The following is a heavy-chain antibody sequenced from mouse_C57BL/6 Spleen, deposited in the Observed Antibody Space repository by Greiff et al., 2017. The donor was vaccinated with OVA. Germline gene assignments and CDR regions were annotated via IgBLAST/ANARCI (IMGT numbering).Heavy chain of an antibody. D-gene: IGHD2-3*01. V-gene: IGHV1-4*01. Sequence: VQRVESGAELARPGASVKMSCKASGYTFTSYTMHWVKQRPGQGLEWIGYINPSSGYTKYNQKFKDKATLTADKSSSTAYMQLSSLTSEDSAVYYCARGGWLPLDYWGQGTTLTVSS. J-gene: IGHJ2*01. CDR3: ARGGWLPLDY. CDR1: GYTFTSYT. CDR2: INPSSGYT.